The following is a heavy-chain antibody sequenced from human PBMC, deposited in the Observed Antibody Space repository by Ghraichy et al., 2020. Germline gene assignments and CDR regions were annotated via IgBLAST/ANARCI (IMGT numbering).Heavy chain of an antibody. CDR1: GGTFNSYG. J-gene: IGHJ6*02. V-gene: IGHV1-69*13. Sequence: SVKVSCKASGGTFNSYGISWVRQAPGQGLEGMGGIIAIIGTANYAQKFQGRVTITADESTSTAYMELSRRRSEDTAVYYCARDLGGLRFLEWSSAEHYYYGLDVGGQGTTVIVSS. D-gene: IGHD3-3*01. CDR2: IIAIIGTA. CDR3: ARDLGGLRFLEWSSAEHYYYGLDV.